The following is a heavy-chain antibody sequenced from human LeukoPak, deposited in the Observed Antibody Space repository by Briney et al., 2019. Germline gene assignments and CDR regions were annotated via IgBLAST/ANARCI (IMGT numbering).Heavy chain of an antibody. CDR1: GYTFTSYG. J-gene: IGHJ4*02. CDR3: ARDTAMVTAFDY. Sequence: ASVKVSCKASGYTFTSYGISWVRQAPGQGLEGVGWISAYNGNTNYAQKLQGRVTMTTDTSTSTAYMELRSLRSDDTAVYYCARDTAMVTAFDYWGQGTLVTVSS. D-gene: IGHD5-18*01. V-gene: IGHV1-18*01. CDR2: ISAYNGNT.